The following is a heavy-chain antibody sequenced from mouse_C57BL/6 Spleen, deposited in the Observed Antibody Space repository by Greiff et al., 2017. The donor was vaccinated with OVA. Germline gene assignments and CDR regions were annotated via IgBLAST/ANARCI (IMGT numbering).Heavy chain of an antibody. CDR2: IDPANGST. Sequence: EVQLQQSVAELVRPGASVKLSCTASGFNIKNTYMHWVKQRPEQGLEWIGRIDPANGSTKYAAKFQGKATITADTSSNTAYLQLSSLTSEDTAIYYCASIMGREDYYAMDYWGQGTSVTVSS. V-gene: IGHV14-3*01. D-gene: IGHD4-1*01. CDR1: GFNIKNTY. J-gene: IGHJ4*01. CDR3: ASIMGREDYYAMDY.